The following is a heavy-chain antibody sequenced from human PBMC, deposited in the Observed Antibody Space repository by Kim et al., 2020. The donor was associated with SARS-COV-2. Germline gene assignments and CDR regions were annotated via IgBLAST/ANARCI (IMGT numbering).Heavy chain of an antibody. V-gene: IGHV3-30*18. CDR2: GSYEPKPP. CDR3: AKDRGSDWYFDL. Sequence: GGSLRLSCAASKFTFRDYGMHWVRQPGGGGVGWGGGGSYEPKPPFSSDSVKGRFTISRDNPRSTLFLQMNSLRPDDTAIYYCAKDRGSDWYFDLWGRGSLVIVSS. D-gene: IGHD5-12*01. CDR1: KFTFRDYG. J-gene: IGHJ2*01.